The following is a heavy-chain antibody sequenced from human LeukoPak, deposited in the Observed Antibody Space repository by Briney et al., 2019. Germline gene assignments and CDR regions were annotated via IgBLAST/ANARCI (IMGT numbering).Heavy chain of an antibody. Sequence: GGSLRLSCVVSGFSSNNYAMFWVRQAPGKGLEWVSGISDNGDITYYADSVKGRFTVSRDKSKHTLYLELNSLRADDTAVYYCSQTGSFYFPFDYWGQGILVTVSS. CDR2: ISDNGDIT. V-gene: IGHV3-23*01. D-gene: IGHD2-15*01. CDR3: SQTGSFYFPFDY. J-gene: IGHJ4*02. CDR1: GFSSNNYA.